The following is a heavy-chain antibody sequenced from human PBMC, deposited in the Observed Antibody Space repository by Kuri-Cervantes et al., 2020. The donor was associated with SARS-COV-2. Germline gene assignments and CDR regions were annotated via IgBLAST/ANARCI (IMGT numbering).Heavy chain of an antibody. Sequence: GGSLRLSCAASGFTFSSYEMNWVRQAPGKGLEWVSYISSSSSYIYYADSVKGRFTISRDNAKNSLYLQMNSLRAEDTAVYYCAKADDSSGYYSFDYWGQGTLVTVSS. J-gene: IGHJ4*02. CDR3: AKADDSSGYYSFDY. CDR1: GFTFSSYE. D-gene: IGHD3-22*01. V-gene: IGHV3-21*05. CDR2: ISSSSSYI.